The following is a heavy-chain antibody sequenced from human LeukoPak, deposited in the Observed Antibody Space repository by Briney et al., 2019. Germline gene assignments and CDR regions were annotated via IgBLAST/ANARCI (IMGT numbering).Heavy chain of an antibody. CDR2: IKSKIDGGTT. Sequence: GGSLRLSCAASGFTFSNAWMSWVRQAPGKGLEWVGRIKSKIDGGTTDYAAPVKGRFTISRDDSKNTLYLQMNSLKTEDTAVYYCTTDGGGNYDYVWGTYRYEYWGQGTLVTVST. V-gene: IGHV3-15*01. D-gene: IGHD3-16*02. J-gene: IGHJ4*02. CDR1: GFTFSNAW. CDR3: TTDGGGNYDYVWGTYRYEY.